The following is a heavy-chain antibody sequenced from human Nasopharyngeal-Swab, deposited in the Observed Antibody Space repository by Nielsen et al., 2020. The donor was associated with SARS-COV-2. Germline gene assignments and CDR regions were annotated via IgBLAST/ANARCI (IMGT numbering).Heavy chain of an antibody. V-gene: IGHV3-30-3*01. D-gene: IGHD2-21*02. J-gene: IGHJ4*02. CDR2: ISYDGSNK. CDR1: GFTFGSYA. CDR3: ARESEPFCGGDCYLDY. Sequence: GESLKISCAASGFTFGSYAMHWVRQAPGKGLEWVAVISYDGSNKYYADSVKGRFTISRDNSKNTLYLQMNSLRAEDTAVYYCARESEPFCGGDCYLDYWGQGTLVTVSS.